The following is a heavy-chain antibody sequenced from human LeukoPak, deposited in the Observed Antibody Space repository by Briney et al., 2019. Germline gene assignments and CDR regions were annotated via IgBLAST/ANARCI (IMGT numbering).Heavy chain of an antibody. D-gene: IGHD6-19*01. J-gene: IGHJ4*02. CDR1: GGSVSSGSYY. CDR3: ARGVSSGHTYSFDY. CDR2: IYYSGST. Sequence: SETLSLTCTVSGGSVSSGSYYWSWIRQPPGKGLEWIGYIYYSGSTNYNPSLKSRVTISVDTSKNQFSLKLSSVTAADTAVYYCARGVSSGHTYSFDYWGQGTLVTVSS. V-gene: IGHV4-61*01.